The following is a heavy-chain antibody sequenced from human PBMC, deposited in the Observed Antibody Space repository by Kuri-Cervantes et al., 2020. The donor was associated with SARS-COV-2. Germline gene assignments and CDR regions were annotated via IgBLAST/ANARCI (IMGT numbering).Heavy chain of an antibody. Sequence: GGSLRLSCAASGFTFSTYGMHWFRQAPGKGLEWVALISYDGNEYYADSVRGRFTISRDNSKNTLYLQLNNLRTEDTAVYYCAGFPEWELLPFDIWGQGTMVTVSS. CDR3: AGFPEWELLPFDI. CDR2: ISYDGNE. D-gene: IGHD1-26*01. J-gene: IGHJ3*02. CDR1: GFTFSTYG. V-gene: IGHV3-30*03.